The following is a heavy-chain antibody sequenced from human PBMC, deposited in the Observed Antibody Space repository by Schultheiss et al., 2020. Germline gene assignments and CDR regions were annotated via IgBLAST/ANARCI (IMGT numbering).Heavy chain of an antibody. V-gene: IGHV4-39*07. J-gene: IGHJ5*02. D-gene: IGHD3-3*01. Sequence: SETLSLTCTVSGGSISSSSYYWGWIRQPPGKGLEWIGSIYYSGSTYYNPSLKSRVTISVDTSKNQFSLKLSSVTAADTAVYYCARGRFLGHFDPWGQGTLVTVSS. CDR1: GGSISSSSYY. CDR2: IYYSGST. CDR3: ARGRFLGHFDP.